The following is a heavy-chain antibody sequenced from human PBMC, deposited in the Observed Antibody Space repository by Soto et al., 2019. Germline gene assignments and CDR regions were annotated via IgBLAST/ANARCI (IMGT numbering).Heavy chain of an antibody. D-gene: IGHD3-22*01. CDR1: GDSISSSTYY. J-gene: IGHJ5*02. Sequence: SETLSLTCTVSGDSISSSTYYWGWIRQPPGKGLEWIGNIYYSGITYYNPSLKSRVAISVDTSKNQFSLKLSSISAADTAIYYCARSNSGYYKWFDPWGQGTLVTVSS. V-gene: IGHV4-39*01. CDR2: IYYSGIT. CDR3: ARSNSGYYKWFDP.